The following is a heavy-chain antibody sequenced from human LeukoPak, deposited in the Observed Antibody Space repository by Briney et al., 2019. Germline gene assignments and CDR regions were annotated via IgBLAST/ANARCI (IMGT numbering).Heavy chain of an antibody. V-gene: IGHV3-21*06. D-gene: IGHD3-10*02. CDR3: AELGITMIGGV. Sequence: PGGSLRLSCAASGFTFSDYTMNWVRQAPGKGLEWVSSISGSTIYIYYADSVRGRFTISRDNAKNSLYLQMNSLRAEDTAVYYCAELGITMIGGVWGKGTTVTISS. CDR2: ISGSTIYI. J-gene: IGHJ6*04. CDR1: GFTFSDYT.